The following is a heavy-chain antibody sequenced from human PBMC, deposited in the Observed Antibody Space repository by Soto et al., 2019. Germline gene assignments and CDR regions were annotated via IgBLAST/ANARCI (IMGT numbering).Heavy chain of an antibody. D-gene: IGHD6-13*01. J-gene: IGHJ4*02. CDR1: GGSFSGYY. CDR2: INHSGST. Sequence: SETLSLTCAVYGGSFSGYYWSWIRQPPGKGLEWIGEINHSGSTNYNPSLKSRVTISVDTSKNQFSLKLSSVTAADTAVYYCARGDSSSSEPPYFDYWGQGTLVTVSS. V-gene: IGHV4-34*01. CDR3: ARGDSSSSEPPYFDY.